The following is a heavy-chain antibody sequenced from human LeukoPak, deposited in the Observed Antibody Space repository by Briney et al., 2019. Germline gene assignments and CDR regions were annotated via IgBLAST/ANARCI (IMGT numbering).Heavy chain of an antibody. Sequence: ASVKVSCKASGYTFTGYYMHWVRQAAGQGLEWMGWINPNSGGTNYAQKFQGRVTMTRDTSISTAYMELSRLRSDDTAVYYCAREGSRDGYNLGYDYWGQGTLVTVSS. V-gene: IGHV1-2*02. CDR1: GYTFTGYY. J-gene: IGHJ4*02. CDR3: AREGSRDGYNLGYDY. D-gene: IGHD5-24*01. CDR2: INPNSGGT.